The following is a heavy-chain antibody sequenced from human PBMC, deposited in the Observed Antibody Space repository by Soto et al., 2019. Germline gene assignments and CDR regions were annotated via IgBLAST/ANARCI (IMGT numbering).Heavy chain of an antibody. CDR1: GYTFTSYG. Sequence: QVQLVQSGAEVKKPGASVKVSCKASGYTFTSYGISWVRQAPGQGLEWMGWISAYNGNTNYAQKLQGRVTMTTDTSTSTDYMELGSLRPDDPAVYYCARDASYFVNCGVLGADHYGMDVWGQGTTVTVSS. J-gene: IGHJ6*02. CDR2: ISAYNGNT. D-gene: IGHD3-16*01. CDR3: ARDASYFVNCGVLGADHYGMDV. V-gene: IGHV1-18*01.